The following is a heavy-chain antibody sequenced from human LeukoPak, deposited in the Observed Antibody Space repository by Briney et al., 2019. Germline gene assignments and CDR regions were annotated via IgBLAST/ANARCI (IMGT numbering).Heavy chain of an antibody. J-gene: IGHJ4*02. D-gene: IGHD3-16*01. CDR1: GFTFSSYT. Sequence: PGGSLRLSCAASGFTFSSYTMHWVRQAPGKGLEWVTFISYNGSNKYYADSVKGRFTISRDNSKNTLYLQMNSLKPEDTAVYYCARRNDNAFDYWGQGTLVTVSS. CDR2: ISYNGSNK. V-gene: IGHV3-30-3*01. CDR3: ARRNDNAFDY.